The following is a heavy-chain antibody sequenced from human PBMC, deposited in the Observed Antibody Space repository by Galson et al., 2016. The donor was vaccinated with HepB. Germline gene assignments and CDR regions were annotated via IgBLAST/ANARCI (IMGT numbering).Heavy chain of an antibody. CDR3: ARHRSAAAGLDY. D-gene: IGHD6-13*01. CDR1: GHTFTNYR. V-gene: IGHV5-51*01. J-gene: IGHJ4*02. Sequence: QSGAEVKKPGESLKISCKGSGHTFTNYRIGWVRQLPGKGLEWMGMIYVGDSDTKYSPSFRGQVTISADKSISPAYLQWSSLKASDAAMYYCARHRSAAAGLDYWGQGTLVTVS. CDR2: IYVGDSDT.